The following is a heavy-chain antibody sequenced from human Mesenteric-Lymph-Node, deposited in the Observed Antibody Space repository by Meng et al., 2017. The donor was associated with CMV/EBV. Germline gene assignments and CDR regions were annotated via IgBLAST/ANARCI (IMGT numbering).Heavy chain of an antibody. CDR3: VKEFDDYDSGSFYNVGDY. CDR2: VRSDEYNK. Sequence: GGSLRLSCKASGFTFSNYDVKWVRQAPGKGLEWVAFVRSDEYNKYYADSVEGRFTISRDNSKNTLYLQMNSLTTEDTAVYYCVKEFDDYDSGSFYNVGDYWGQGTLVTVSS. D-gene: IGHD3-10*01. J-gene: IGHJ4*02. V-gene: IGHV3-30*02. CDR1: GFTFSNYD.